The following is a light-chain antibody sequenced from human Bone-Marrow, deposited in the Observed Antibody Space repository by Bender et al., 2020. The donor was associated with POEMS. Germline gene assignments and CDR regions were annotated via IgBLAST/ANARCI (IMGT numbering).Light chain of an antibody. CDR1: NLGDKY. J-gene: IGLJ2*01. Sequence: SYELTQPPSVSVSPGQTASITCSGHNLGDKYACWYQQKPGQSPVLVIFENIKRPSGIPERFSGSNSGNTATLTISGTQAMDEADYYCQAWDTTNVVFGGGTKLTVL. CDR2: ENI. CDR3: QAWDTTNVV. V-gene: IGLV3-1*01.